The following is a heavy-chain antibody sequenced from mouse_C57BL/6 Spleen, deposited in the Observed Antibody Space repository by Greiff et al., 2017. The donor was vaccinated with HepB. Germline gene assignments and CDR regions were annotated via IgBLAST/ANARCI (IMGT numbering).Heavy chain of an antibody. CDR2: IDPEDGDT. Sequence: EVQLKESGAELVRPGASVKLSCTASGFNIKDYYMHWVKQRPEQGLEWIGRIDPEDGDTEYAPKFQGKATMTADTSSNTAYLQLSSLTSEDTAVYYCTTGGSSHYYAMDYWGQGTSVTVSS. CDR1: GFNIKDYY. J-gene: IGHJ4*01. D-gene: IGHD1-1*01. V-gene: IGHV14-1*01. CDR3: TTGGSSHYYAMDY.